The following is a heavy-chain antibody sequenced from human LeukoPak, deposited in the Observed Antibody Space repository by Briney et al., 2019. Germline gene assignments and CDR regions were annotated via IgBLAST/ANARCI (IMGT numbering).Heavy chain of an antibody. D-gene: IGHD3-3*01. CDR1: GFTYSNYA. CDR2: ISGRGDIT. Sequence: GGSLRLSCAASGFTYSNYAMSWVRQAPGKGLEWVSGISGRGDITVYADSVRGRFTISRDNSKNTLYLQMNSLRAEDTAVYYCARDSREWLSHDYWGQGTLVTVSS. CDR3: ARDSREWLSHDY. V-gene: IGHV3-23*01. J-gene: IGHJ4*02.